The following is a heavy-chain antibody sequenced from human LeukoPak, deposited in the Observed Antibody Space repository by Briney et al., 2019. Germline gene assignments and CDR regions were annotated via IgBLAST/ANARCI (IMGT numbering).Heavy chain of an antibody. CDR3: ASQGGSSSPYYYYYMDV. V-gene: IGHV4-38-2*01. CDR1: GYSIISGYY. D-gene: IGHD6-13*01. J-gene: IGHJ6*03. CDR2: MYHSGST. Sequence: PSETLSLTCAVSGYSIISGYYWAWFRQPPGKGLEWIGCMYHSGSTYYNPSLKSRVTISVDTSKNQFSLKLSSVTAADTAAYYCASQGGSSSPYYYYYMDVWGKGTTVTVSS.